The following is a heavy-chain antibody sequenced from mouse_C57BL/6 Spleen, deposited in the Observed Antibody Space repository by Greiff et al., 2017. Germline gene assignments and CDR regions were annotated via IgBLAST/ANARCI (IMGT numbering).Heavy chain of an antibody. D-gene: IGHD1-1*01. V-gene: IGHV5-17*01. J-gene: IGHJ1*03. CDR2: ISSGSSTI. Sequence: DVKLVESGGGLVKPGGSLKLSCAASGFTFSDYGMHWVRQAPEKGLEWVAYISSGSSTIYYADTVKGRFTISRDNAKNTLFLQMTSLRSEDTAMYYCARSSPWYIDVWGTGTTVTVSS. CDR1: GFTFSDYG. CDR3: ARSSPWYIDV.